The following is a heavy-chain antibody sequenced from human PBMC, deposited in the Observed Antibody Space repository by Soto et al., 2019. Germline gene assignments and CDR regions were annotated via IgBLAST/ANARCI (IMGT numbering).Heavy chain of an antibody. J-gene: IGHJ2*01. D-gene: IGHD6-19*01. Sequence: QVQLVQSGAEVKKPGASVKVSCKASGYTFTSYGISWVRQAPGQGLEWMGWISAYNGNTNYAQKLQGRVTMTTDTSTSTGYMELRSLRSDDTAVYFCARALTPSSGWSNWYFDLWGRGTLVTVSS. CDR1: GYTFTSYG. CDR3: ARALTPSSGWSNWYFDL. CDR2: ISAYNGNT. V-gene: IGHV1-18*01.